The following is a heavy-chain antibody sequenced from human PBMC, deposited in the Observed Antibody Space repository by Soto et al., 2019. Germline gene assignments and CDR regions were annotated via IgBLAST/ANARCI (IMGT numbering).Heavy chain of an antibody. D-gene: IGHD5-18*01. Sequence: PGGSLRLSCAASGLTLSRYWMNWVRQAPGKGLEWVATIKQDGTEKNYVDSVKGRFTISRDNARNSLYLQMDSLRAEDTAVYFCARGDTPMSTGMDSFDIWGQGTMVTVSS. J-gene: IGHJ3*02. V-gene: IGHV3-7*01. CDR1: GLTLSRYW. CDR3: ARGDTPMSTGMDSFDI. CDR2: IKQDGTEK.